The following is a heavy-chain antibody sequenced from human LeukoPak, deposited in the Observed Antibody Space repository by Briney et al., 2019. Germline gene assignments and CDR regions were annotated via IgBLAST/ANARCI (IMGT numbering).Heavy chain of an antibody. D-gene: IGHD2-8*02. Sequence: PGGSLRLSCAASGFTFSSYAMHWVRQAPGKGLEWVAVTSYDGSNKYYADSVKGRFTISRDNSKNTLYLQMNSLRAEDTAVYYCARDTGTDYFDYWGQGTLVTVSS. CDR3: ARDTGTDYFDY. J-gene: IGHJ4*02. CDR1: GFTFSSYA. V-gene: IGHV3-30-3*01. CDR2: TSYDGSNK.